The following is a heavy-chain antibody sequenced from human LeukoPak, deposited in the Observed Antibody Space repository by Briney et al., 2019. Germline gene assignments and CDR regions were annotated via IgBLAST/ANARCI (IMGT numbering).Heavy chain of an antibody. CDR3: ARDHIVWVCSTSCQYPELYYYYYMDV. V-gene: IGHV3-21*01. Sequence: GGSLRLSCAASGFTFSSYSMNWVRQAPGKGLEWVSSISSSSSYIYYADSVKGRFTISRDNAKNSLYLQMNSLRAEDTAVYYCARDHIVWVCSTSCQYPELYYYYYMDVWGKGTTVTVSS. CDR1: GFTFSSYS. CDR2: ISSSSSYI. D-gene: IGHD2-2*01. J-gene: IGHJ6*03.